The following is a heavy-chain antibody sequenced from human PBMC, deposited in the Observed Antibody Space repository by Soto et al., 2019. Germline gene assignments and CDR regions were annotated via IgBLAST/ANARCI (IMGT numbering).Heavy chain of an antibody. CDR3: ARAHYGDYGYGMDV. Sequence: PSETLSLTCTVSGGSISSSSDYWGWIRQPPGKGLEWIGYTYHSGTTYYNPSLKIRVTISVDRSKNQFSLKLSSVTAADTAVYYCARAHYGDYGYGMDVWGQGTTVTVSS. V-gene: IGHV4-39*07. J-gene: IGHJ6*02. D-gene: IGHD4-17*01. CDR1: GGSISSSSDY. CDR2: TYHSGTT.